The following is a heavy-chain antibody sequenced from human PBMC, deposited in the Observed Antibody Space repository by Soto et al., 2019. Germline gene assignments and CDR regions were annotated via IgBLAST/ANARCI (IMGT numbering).Heavy chain of an antibody. Sequence: EKLSVTCTVSGGSMSRCFWSGSRQTPGKGLEWIGYLHYSGSTNYNPSLKSRVTTSVDTSQNQFSLSLSSVTAADTAVYVCARAHPPAPKSNAVDIWGQGPLVT. CDR1: GGSMSRCF. CDR2: LHYSGST. J-gene: IGHJ3*02. D-gene: IGHD2-2*01. CDR3: ARAHPPAPKSNAVDI. V-gene: IGHV4-59*01.